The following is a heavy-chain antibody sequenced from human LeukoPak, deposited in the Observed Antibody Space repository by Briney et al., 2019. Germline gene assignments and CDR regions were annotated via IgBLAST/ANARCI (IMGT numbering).Heavy chain of an antibody. CDR3: ARGSSGWYYFDY. CDR1: GFTFSSYS. D-gene: IGHD6-19*01. CDR2: ISSSSSYI. V-gene: IGHV3-21*01. Sequence: GGSLRLSCAASGFTFSSYSMTWVRQAPGKGLEWVSSISSSSSYIYYVDSVKGRFTISRDNAKNSLYLQMNSLRAEDTAVYYCARGSSGWYYFDYWGQGTLVTVSS. J-gene: IGHJ4*02.